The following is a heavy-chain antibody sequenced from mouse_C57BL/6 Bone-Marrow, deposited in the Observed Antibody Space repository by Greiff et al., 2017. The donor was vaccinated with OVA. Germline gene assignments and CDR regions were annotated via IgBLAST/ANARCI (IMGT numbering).Heavy chain of an antibody. J-gene: IGHJ3*01. V-gene: IGHV1-50*01. CDR3: ARDDGYYWFAY. D-gene: IGHD2-3*01. Sequence: VQLQQPGAELVKPGASVKLSCKASGYTFTSYWMQWVKQRPGQGLEWIGEIDPSDSYTNYNQKFKGKATLTVDTSSSTAYMQRSSLTSEDSAVYYCARDDGYYWFAYWGQGTLVTVSA. CDR1: GYTFTSYW. CDR2: IDPSDSYT.